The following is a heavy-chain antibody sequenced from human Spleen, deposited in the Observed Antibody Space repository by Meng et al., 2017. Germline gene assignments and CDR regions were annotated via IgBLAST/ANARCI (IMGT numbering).Heavy chain of an antibody. Sequence: LVECGGGGVQRGRALRLSGAASGLTFSSYTMRWVRQAPGKGLEWVTVISYDGSNKYNADSVKGRFTISRDNSKNTLYLQMNSLRAEDTAVYYCARARDNTGYYYVLDYWGQGTLVTVSS. D-gene: IGHD3-22*01. J-gene: IGHJ4*02. CDR1: GLTFSSYT. V-gene: IGHV3-30*01. CDR3: ARARDNTGYYYVLDY. CDR2: ISYDGSNK.